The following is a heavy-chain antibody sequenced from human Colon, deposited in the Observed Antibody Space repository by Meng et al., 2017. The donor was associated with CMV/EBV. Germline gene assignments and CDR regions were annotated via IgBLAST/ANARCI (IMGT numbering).Heavy chain of an antibody. Sequence: LKISCAASGFTSDDHAMHWVRHVPGKGPEWGAGITWNSETIAYGDSVKGRFTVSRGNAKTALYLQINSLRAENTALYYYAKDVGANFFYGLDVWGQGTTVTVSS. J-gene: IGHJ6*02. CDR3: AKDVGANFFYGLDV. CDR2: ITWNSETI. CDR1: GFTSDDHA. V-gene: IGHV3-9*02. D-gene: IGHD1-26*01.